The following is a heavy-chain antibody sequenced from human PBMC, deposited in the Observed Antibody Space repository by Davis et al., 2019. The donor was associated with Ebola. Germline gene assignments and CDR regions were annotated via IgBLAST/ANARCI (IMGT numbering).Heavy chain of an antibody. CDR3: ARDGPDYYGLDV. CDR2: INPIAGYT. J-gene: IGHJ6*02. V-gene: IGHV1-46*01. Sequence: AASVKVSCTAFGYTFTNYYLHWVRQAPGQGLEWMGVINPIAGYTNYAQKFQGRVTITRDTSTSTVYMEVRRLRSEDTAVYYCARDGPDYYGLDVWGQGTAVTVSS. CDR1: GYTFTNYY.